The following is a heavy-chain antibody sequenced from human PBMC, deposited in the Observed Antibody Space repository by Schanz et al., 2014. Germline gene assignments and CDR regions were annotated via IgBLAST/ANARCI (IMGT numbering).Heavy chain of an antibody. V-gene: IGHV3-23*01. CDR1: GLIFSNYV. D-gene: IGHD1-1*01. Sequence: EMQLLESGGGLIQPGGSLKLSCAASGLIFSNYVMSWVRQAPGKGLEWVSTIGTSGGTNYAESVKGRFTISRDNSKNTLYLQMNSLRAEDTAVYFCAKIERNEDWGQGTLVTVSS. CDR2: IGTSGGT. J-gene: IGHJ4*02. CDR3: AKIERNED.